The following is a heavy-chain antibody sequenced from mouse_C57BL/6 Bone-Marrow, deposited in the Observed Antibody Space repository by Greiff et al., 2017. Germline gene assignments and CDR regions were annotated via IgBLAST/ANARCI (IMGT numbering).Heavy chain of an antibody. CDR1: GYTFTSYW. V-gene: IGHV1-69*01. Sequence: QVQLQQPGAELVMPGASVKLSCKASGYTFTSYWMHWVKQRPGQGLEWIGEIDPSDSYTNYNQKFKGKSTLTVDKSSSTAYMQLSSLTSEDSAVYYCAREKSSPLEWYFDVWGTGTTVTGSS. CDR3: AREKSSPLEWYFDV. D-gene: IGHD1-3*01. J-gene: IGHJ1*03. CDR2: IDPSDSYT.